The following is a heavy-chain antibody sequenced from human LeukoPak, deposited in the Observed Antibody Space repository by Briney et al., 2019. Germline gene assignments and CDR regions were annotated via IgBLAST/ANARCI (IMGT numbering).Heavy chain of an antibody. CDR2: ISWNSGSI. J-gene: IGHJ4*02. V-gene: IGHV3-9*01. CDR3: AKDISDGYNTHFDY. CDR1: GFTFDDYA. D-gene: IGHD5-24*01. Sequence: PGRSLRLSCAASGFTFDDYAMHWVRQAPGKGLEWVSGISWNSGSIGYADSVKGRFTISRDNAKNSLYLQMNSLRAEDTALYYCAKDISDGYNTHFDYWGQGTLVTVSS.